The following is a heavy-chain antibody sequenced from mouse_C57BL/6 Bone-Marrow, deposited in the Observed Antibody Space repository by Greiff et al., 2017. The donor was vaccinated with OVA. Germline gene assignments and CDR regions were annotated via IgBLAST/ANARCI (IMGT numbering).Heavy chain of an antibody. J-gene: IGHJ3*01. Sequence: QVQLQQPGTELVKPGASVKLSCKASGSTFTSYWMHWVKQRPGQGLEWIGNINPSNGGTNYNEKFKSKATLTVDKSSSTAYMQLSSLTSEDSAVYYCARERAIYYYGSRSWFAYWGQGTLVTVSA. CDR2: INPSNGGT. CDR1: GSTFTSYW. CDR3: ARERAIYYYGSRSWFAY. V-gene: IGHV1-53*01. D-gene: IGHD1-1*01.